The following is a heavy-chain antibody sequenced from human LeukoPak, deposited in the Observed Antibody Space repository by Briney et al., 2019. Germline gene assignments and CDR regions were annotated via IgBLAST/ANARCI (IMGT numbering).Heavy chain of an antibody. Sequence: GGSLRLSCAASGFTFSSYWMSWVRQAPGKGLEWVANIKQDGSEKYYVDSVKGRFTISRDNAKNSLYLQMNSLRAEDTAVYYCAKSPYGSGNVFDIWGQGTMVTVSS. CDR3: AKSPYGSGNVFDI. J-gene: IGHJ3*02. D-gene: IGHD4-17*01. CDR1: GFTFSSYW. CDR2: IKQDGSEK. V-gene: IGHV3-7*01.